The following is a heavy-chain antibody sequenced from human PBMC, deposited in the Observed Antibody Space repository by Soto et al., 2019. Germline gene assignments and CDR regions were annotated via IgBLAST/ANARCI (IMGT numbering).Heavy chain of an antibody. CDR1: GFTFSSDG. D-gene: IGHD6-19*01. CDR2: ISYDGNNK. V-gene: IGHV3-30*19. CDR3: ARDLSSSGWYVISY. J-gene: IGHJ4*02. Sequence: GGSLRLSCAASGFTFSSDGMHWVRQAPGKGLEWVALISYDGNNKYYADSVKGRFTISRDNSKNTLSLQMNSLRAEDTAVYYCARDLSSSGWYVISYWGQGTLVTVSS.